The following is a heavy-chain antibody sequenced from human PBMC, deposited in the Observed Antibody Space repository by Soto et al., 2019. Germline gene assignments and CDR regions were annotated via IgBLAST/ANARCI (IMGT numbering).Heavy chain of an antibody. D-gene: IGHD2-21*01. CDR2: IIPIFGTA. CDR3: ARFLPCVVWGAIVP. V-gene: IGHV1-69*13. J-gene: IGHJ5*02. CDR1: GGTFSSYA. Sequence: SVKVSCKASGGTFSSYAISWVRQAPGQGLEWMGGIIPIFGTANYAQKFQGRVTITADESTSTAYMELRSLRSDDTAVYYCARFLPCVVWGAIVPCGQATLVSVSS.